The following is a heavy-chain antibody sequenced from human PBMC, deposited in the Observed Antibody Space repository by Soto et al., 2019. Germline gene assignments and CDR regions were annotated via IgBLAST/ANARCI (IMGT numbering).Heavy chain of an antibody. CDR3: ARATGRRTYRRSWWWFDP. CDR1: GYSISSDYY. Sequence: SETLSLTCAVSGYSISSDYYWGWIRQPPGKGLEWIGTIYHSGSTYYNPSLKSRVTISVDTSKNQFSLKLSSVTAADTAVYYCARATGRRTYRRSWWWFDPWGQGTLVTVSS. CDR2: IYHSGST. D-gene: IGHD6-13*01. V-gene: IGHV4-38-2*01. J-gene: IGHJ5*02.